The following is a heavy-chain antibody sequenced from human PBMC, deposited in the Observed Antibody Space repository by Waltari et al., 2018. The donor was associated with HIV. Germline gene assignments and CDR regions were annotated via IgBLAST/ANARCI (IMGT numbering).Heavy chain of an antibody. CDR2: IKQDGSEE. Sequence: VQLVEHGGGLVQPGGSLRLSCAAFGSTFGSYGMSWVSQAPGKGLEWVANIKQDGSEEFYVDSVKGRFTISRDNAKNSLFLQMNSLRGEDTAVYYCARDWGRYWGQGTLVTVSS. D-gene: IGHD3-16*01. J-gene: IGHJ4*02. CDR3: ARDWGRY. CDR1: GSTFGSYG. V-gene: IGHV3-7*01.